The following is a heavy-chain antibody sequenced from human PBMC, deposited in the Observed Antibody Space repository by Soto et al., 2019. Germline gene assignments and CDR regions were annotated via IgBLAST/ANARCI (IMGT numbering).Heavy chain of an antibody. CDR2: INSDGSST. D-gene: IGHD3-3*02. Sequence: PGGSLRLSCAASGVSFSTSGMHWARQVPGKGLLWVSRINSDGSSTNYADSVRGRLTISRDNAKNTLYLQMNSLSVEDTGIYYCARDSTLVPDGALDYMDVCGKGTPLTVSS. CDR1: GVSFSTSG. J-gene: IGHJ6*03. CDR3: ARDSTLVPDGALDYMDV. V-gene: IGHV3-74*01.